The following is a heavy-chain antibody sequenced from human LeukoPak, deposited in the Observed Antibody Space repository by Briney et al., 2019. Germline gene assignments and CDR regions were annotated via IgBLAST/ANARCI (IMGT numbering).Heavy chain of an antibody. J-gene: IGHJ6*02. CDR2: INHSGST. CDR3: AREDHRNYKYGMDV. Sequence: SETLSLTCAVYGGSFSGYYWSWIRQPPGKGLEWIGEINHSGSTNYNPSLKSRVTISVDTSKNQFSLKLSSVTAADTAVYYCAREDHRNYKYGMDVWGQGTTVTVSS. V-gene: IGHV4-34*01. CDR1: GGSFSGYY.